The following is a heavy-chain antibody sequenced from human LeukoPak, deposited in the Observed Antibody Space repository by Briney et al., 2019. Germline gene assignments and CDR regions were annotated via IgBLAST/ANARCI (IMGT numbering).Heavy chain of an antibody. J-gene: IGHJ6*02. V-gene: IGHV3-11*01. CDR2: ISTNGGAK. CDR1: AFTFRSYY. Sequence: GGSLRLSCAASAFTFRSYYMSWIRQAPGKGLEWISYISTNGGAKYYADSVKGRFTISSDNTENSLFLQMDSLRAEDTAVYYCARFRFASSWPYGVDVWGQGTTVTVSS. D-gene: IGHD6-13*01. CDR3: ARFRFASSWPYGVDV.